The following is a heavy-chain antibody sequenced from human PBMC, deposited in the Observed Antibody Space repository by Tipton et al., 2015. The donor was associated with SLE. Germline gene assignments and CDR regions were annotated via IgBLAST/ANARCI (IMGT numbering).Heavy chain of an antibody. CDR2: IYYSGHT. J-gene: IGHJ6*03. CDR1: GGSISNYY. D-gene: IGHD2-8*02. V-gene: IGHV4-59*12. Sequence: TLSLTCTVSGGSISNYYWSWIRQSPGKGLEWIGYIYYSGHTDYNPSLKSRVSLSVDMSKNQFSLKLSSATAADTAVYYCARDVGGYNTGWFPYYMDVWGKGTTVTVSS. CDR3: ARDVGGYNTGWFPYYMDV.